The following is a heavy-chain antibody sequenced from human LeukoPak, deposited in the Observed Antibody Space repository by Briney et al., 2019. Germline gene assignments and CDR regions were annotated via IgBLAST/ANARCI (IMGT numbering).Heavy chain of an antibody. CDR3: ARDPPGNYFDGTGYYS. Sequence: GGSLRLSCAASGFTFNNYGMHWVRQAPGKGLEWVAFIRYNGNNQYYADSVKGRFTISRDNSKNTLYLQMNSLKGDDTAVYYCARDPPGNYFDGTGYYSWGQGTLVTVSS. J-gene: IGHJ5*02. D-gene: IGHD3-22*01. CDR2: IRYNGNNQ. CDR1: GFTFNNYG. V-gene: IGHV3-30*02.